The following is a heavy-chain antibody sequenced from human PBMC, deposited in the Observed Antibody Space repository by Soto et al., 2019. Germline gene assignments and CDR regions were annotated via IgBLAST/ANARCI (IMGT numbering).Heavy chain of an antibody. D-gene: IGHD3-22*01. CDR2: ISAYNGNT. Sequence: QVQWVRPGVEGRKPGASVRFSGRASGNPFPAYGIAWGHRPPGKGLGGRGWISAYNGNTNYAQKLQGRVTMTTDTSTSTAYMELRSLRSDDTAVYYCASEGEIYYDSSGYLDYWGQGTLVTVSS. J-gene: IGHJ4*02. V-gene: IGHV1-18*04. CDR1: GNPFPAYG. CDR3: ASEGEIYYDSSGYLDY.